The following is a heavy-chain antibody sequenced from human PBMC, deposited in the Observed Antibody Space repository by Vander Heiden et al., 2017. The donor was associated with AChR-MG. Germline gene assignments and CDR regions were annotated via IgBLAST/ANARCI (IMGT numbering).Heavy chain of an antibody. CDR2: ISYDGSNK. D-gene: IGHD1-1*01. J-gene: IGHJ4*02. CDR3: AKVSGRDWNDEEYFDY. CDR1: GSTFSTYG. V-gene: IGHV3-30*18. Sequence: QVQLVESGGGVVQPGRSLRLSCAAYGSTFSTYGMHWVRQAPGKGLEWVAVISYDGSNKYYADSVKGRFTISRDNSKNTLYLQMNSLRAEDTAVYYCAKVSGRDWNDEEYFDYWGQGTLVTVSS.